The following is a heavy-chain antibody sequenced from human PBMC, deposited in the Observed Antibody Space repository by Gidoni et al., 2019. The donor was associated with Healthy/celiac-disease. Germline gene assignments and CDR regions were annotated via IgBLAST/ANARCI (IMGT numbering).Heavy chain of an antibody. CDR2: IYYSGST. CDR3: ASRIGEIIAARPPADAFDI. Sequence: QVQLQESGPGLVKPSQTLSLTCTVSGGSISSGGYYWSWIRQHPGKGLEWIGYIYYSGSTYYNPSLKSRVTISVDTSKNQFSLKLSSVTAADTAVYYCASRIGEIIAARPPADAFDIWGQGTMVTVSS. CDR1: GGSISSGGYY. J-gene: IGHJ3*02. D-gene: IGHD6-6*01. V-gene: IGHV4-31*03.